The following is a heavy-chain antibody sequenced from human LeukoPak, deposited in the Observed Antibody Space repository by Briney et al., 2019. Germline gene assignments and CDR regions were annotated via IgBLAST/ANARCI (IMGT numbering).Heavy chain of an antibody. CDR1: GGSISGFY. Sequence: SETLSLTCSVSGGSISGFYWSWIRQPPGKGLQWIGYIYYTGTTNYNPSLKSRVTISVDTSKNHFSLKLYSVTAADTAVYYCARHTSYGGNSAFGDWGQGTLVTVSS. CDR3: ARHTSYGGNSAFGD. D-gene: IGHD4-17*01. J-gene: IGHJ4*02. V-gene: IGHV4-59*08. CDR2: IYYTGTT.